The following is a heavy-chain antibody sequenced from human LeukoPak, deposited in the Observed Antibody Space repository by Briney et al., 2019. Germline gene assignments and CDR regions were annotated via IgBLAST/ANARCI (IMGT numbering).Heavy chain of an antibody. CDR2: INTNTGNP. D-gene: IGHD2-2*01. Sequence: ASVKVSCKASGYTFTSYAMNWVRQAPGQGLEWMGWINTNTGNPTYAQGFTGRFVFSLDTSVSTAYLQISSLKAEDTAVYYCARDRNGDQLLPQIVEYYFDYWGQGTLVTVSS. V-gene: IGHV7-4-1*02. CDR1: GYTFTSYA. CDR3: ARDRNGDQLLPQIVEYYFDY. J-gene: IGHJ4*02.